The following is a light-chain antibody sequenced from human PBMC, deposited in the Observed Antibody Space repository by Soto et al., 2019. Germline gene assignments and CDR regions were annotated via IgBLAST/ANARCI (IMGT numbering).Light chain of an antibody. V-gene: IGLV1-40*01. Sequence: QAVVTQPPSVSGALGQRVTISCTGTRSNIGAIYEVHWYQQLPGTAPKLLIYGNSNRPSGVPDRFSGSKSGTSASLAITGLQAEDEADYYCQSYDIGLTGYVFGTGTKVTVL. CDR1: RSNIGAIYE. CDR2: GNS. CDR3: QSYDIGLTGYV. J-gene: IGLJ1*01.